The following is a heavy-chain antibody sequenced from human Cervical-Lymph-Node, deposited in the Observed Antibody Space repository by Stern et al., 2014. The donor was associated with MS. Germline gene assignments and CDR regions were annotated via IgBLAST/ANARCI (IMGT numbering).Heavy chain of an antibody. Sequence: QLQLQESGPGLVKPSETLSLTCTVSGGSISSSSYYWGWIRQPPGKGLEWIGSIYYSGSTYYNPSLKSRVTISVDTSKNQFFLKLSSVTAADTAVYYCARRITMIVVVNAVNWFDPWGQGTLVTVSS. J-gene: IGHJ5*02. CDR1: GGSISSSSYY. V-gene: IGHV4-39*01. CDR2: IYYSGST. CDR3: ARRITMIVVVNAVNWFDP. D-gene: IGHD3-22*01.